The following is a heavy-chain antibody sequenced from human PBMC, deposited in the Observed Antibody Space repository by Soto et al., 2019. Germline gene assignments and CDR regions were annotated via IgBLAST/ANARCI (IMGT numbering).Heavy chain of an antibody. D-gene: IGHD3-10*01. V-gene: IGHV1-18*01. CDR3: ARGSYGDY. CDR1: GYTFTSYG. CDR2: ISAHNGNT. J-gene: IGHJ4*02. Sequence: ASVKVSCKASGYTFTSYGITWVRQAPGQGLEWMGWISAHNGNTDYAQKLQGRVIVTRDTSTSTAYMELRSLISDEPAVYYGARGSYGDYWGQGALVTVSS.